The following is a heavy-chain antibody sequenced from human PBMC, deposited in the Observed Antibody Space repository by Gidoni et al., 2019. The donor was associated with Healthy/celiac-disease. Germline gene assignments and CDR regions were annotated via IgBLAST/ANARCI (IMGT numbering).Heavy chain of an antibody. CDR2: IYYSGST. Sequence: QLQLQESGPGLVKPSETLSLICTVSGGSISSSSYYLGWIRQPPGKGLAWIGSIYYSGSTYYNPSLKSRVTISVDTSKNQFSLKLSSVTAADTAVYYCARLLRGSLQYSSGWYHWFDPWGQGTLVTVSS. CDR3: ARLLRGSLQYSSGWYHWFDP. CDR1: GGSISSSSYY. V-gene: IGHV4-39*01. D-gene: IGHD6-19*01. J-gene: IGHJ5*02.